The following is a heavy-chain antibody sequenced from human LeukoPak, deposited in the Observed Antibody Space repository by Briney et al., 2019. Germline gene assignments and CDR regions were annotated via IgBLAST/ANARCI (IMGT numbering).Heavy chain of an antibody. D-gene: IGHD1-26*01. CDR1: GYTFTGYY. Sequence: GASVKVSCKASGYTFTGYYMHWVRQSPGQRLEWMGWINPNSGGTNYAQDFHGRVTMTRDTSISTAYMELSRLRSDDTAVYYCARAGESGNLSWGQGTLVTVSS. J-gene: IGHJ5*02. CDR2: INPNSGGT. V-gene: IGHV1-2*02. CDR3: ARAGESGNLS.